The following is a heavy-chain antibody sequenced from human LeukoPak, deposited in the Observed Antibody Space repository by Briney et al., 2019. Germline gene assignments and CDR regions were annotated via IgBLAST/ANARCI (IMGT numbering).Heavy chain of an antibody. CDR2: INHSGST. Sequence: SETLSLTCAVYGGSFSGYYWSWIRQPPGKGLEWIGEINHSGSTNYNPSLKSRVTISVDTSKNKFSLKLSSVTAADTAVYYCARGRVGSSWSFDYWGQGTLVTVSS. CDR1: GGSFSGYY. D-gene: IGHD6-13*01. V-gene: IGHV4-34*01. J-gene: IGHJ4*02. CDR3: ARGRVGSSWSFDY.